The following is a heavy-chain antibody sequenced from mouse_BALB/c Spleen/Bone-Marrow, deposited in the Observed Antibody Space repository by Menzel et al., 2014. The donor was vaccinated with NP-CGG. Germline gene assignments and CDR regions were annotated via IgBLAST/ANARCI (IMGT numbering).Heavy chain of an antibody. J-gene: IGHJ4*01. V-gene: IGHV5-9-4*01. D-gene: IGHD2-4*01. CDR3: AREGLRRRAAMDY. Sequence: EVNVVDSGGGLVKPGGSLKLSCAASGFTFXSYAMSWVRQSPEKRLEWVAEISSGGSYTYYPDTVTGRFTISRDNAKNTLYLEMSSLRSEDTAMYYCAREGLRRRAAMDYWGQGTSVTVSS. CDR2: ISSGGSYT. CDR1: GFTFXSYA.